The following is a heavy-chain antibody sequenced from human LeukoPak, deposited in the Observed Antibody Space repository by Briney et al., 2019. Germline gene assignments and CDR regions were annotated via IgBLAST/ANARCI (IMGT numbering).Heavy chain of an antibody. V-gene: IGHV3-11*01. CDR3: ARDREYCSGGSCYNYFDY. J-gene: IGHJ4*02. D-gene: IGHD2-15*01. CDR2: ISSSGSTI. Sequence: GVSLRLSCAASGFTFSDYYMSWIRQAPGKGLEWVSYISSSGSTIYYADSVKGRFTISRDNAKNSLYLQMNSLRAEDTVVYYCARDREYCSGGSCYNYFDYWGQGTLVTVSS. CDR1: GFTFSDYY.